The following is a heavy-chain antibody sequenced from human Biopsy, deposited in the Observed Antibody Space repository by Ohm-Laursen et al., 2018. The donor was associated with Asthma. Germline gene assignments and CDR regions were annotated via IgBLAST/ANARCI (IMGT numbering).Heavy chain of an antibody. D-gene: IGHD1-26*01. J-gene: IGHJ3*02. CDR3: ARQKLVAAEGPFDM. CDR1: PGSFSGFF. CDR2: IYKSGQV. V-gene: IGHV4-34*01. Sequence: TLSLTCAVYPGSFSGFFWTWIRQPPGKGLEWIGNIYKSGQVYYNLSLKSRVTISVDTSKNQFSLQLRSVTAADTAVYYCARQKLVAAEGPFDMWGQGTMVIVSS.